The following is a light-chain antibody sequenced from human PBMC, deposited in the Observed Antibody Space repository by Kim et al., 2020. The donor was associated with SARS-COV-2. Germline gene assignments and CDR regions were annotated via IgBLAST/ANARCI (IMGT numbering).Light chain of an antibody. CDR1: QTVYSN. V-gene: IGKV3-15*01. Sequence: EVVMTQSPVTLSVSPGESATLSCRASQTVYSNLAWYQQKPGQAPRLLIYGASTRATGVPGRFSGSGSGTDFTLTISSLQSEDFAAYYCQHYVNWPSFGQGTRLEIK. CDR2: GAS. CDR3: QHYVNWPS. J-gene: IGKJ5*01.